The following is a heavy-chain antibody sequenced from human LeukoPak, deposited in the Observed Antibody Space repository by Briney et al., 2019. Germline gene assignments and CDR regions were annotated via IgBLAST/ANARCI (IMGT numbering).Heavy chain of an antibody. D-gene: IGHD6-13*01. CDR2: ISSSSSTI. J-gene: IGHJ6*03. CDR3: ARQSEEPIAAARSYYYMDV. CDR1: GFTFSSYS. V-gene: IGHV3-48*01. Sequence: GGSLRLSCAASGFTFSSYSMNWVRQAPGKGLEWVSYISSSSSTIYYADSVKGRFTISRDNAKNSLYPQMNSLRAEDTAVYYCARQSEEPIAAARSYYYMDVWGKGTTVTVSS.